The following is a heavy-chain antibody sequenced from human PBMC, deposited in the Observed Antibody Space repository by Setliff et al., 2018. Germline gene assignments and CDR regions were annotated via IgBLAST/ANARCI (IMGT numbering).Heavy chain of an antibody. CDR3: ARAGPTVTFFRVLVISWWDP. J-gene: IGHJ5*02. CDR1: GGSISSYY. D-gene: IGHD3-3*01. V-gene: IGHV4-4*07. Sequence: PSETLSLTCTVSGGSISSYYWTWIRQPAGKGLEWIGHFHTGGSTNYNRSLRSRVSISVDTSKNQFSLKLSSVTAADTATYYCARAGPTVTFFRVLVISWWDPWGQGSLVTVSS. CDR2: FHTGGST.